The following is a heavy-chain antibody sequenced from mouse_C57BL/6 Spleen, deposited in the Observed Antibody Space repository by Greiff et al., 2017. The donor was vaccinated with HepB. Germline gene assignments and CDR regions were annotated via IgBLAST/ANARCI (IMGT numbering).Heavy chain of an antibody. V-gene: IGHV1-64*01. CDR1: GYTFTSYW. D-gene: IGHD1-1*01. CDR2: IHPNSGST. CDR3: AREKGYGSSYRAMDY. Sequence: VQLQQPGAELVKPGASVKLSCKASGYTFTSYWMHWVKQRPGQGLEWIGMIHPNSGSTNYNEKFKSKATLTVDKSSSTAYMQLSSLTSENSAVYYCAREKGYGSSYRAMDYWGQGTSVTVSS. J-gene: IGHJ4*01.